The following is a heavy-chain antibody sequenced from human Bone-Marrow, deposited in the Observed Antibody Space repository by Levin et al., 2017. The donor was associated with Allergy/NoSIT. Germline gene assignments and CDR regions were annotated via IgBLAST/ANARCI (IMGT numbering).Heavy chain of an antibody. Sequence: SVKVSCRLSGGTFRGYAITWVRQAPGLGPEWMGGIIPMFDTEAYAPKFRGRVTITAAESTTTAYMELSGLRPDDTAVYFWARVTGLSYCTETTCYTGGMDVWGQGTTVAVSS. CDR2: IIPMFDTE. CDR1: GGTFRGYA. V-gene: IGHV1-69*13. J-gene: IGHJ6*02. CDR3: ARVTGLSYCTETTCYTGGMDV. D-gene: IGHD2-2*02.